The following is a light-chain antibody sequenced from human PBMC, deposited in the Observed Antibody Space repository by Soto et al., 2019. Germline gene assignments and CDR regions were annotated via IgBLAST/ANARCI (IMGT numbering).Light chain of an antibody. J-gene: IGKJ4*01. Sequence: EVVLTQSPGTLSLSPGERATLSCRASQSVTSSYLAWYQQKPGQAPRLLIYGASSRATGIPDRFSGSGSGTDFTLTISRLESEDFAVYYCQQYGSSPLTFGGGTPVEIK. V-gene: IGKV3-20*01. CDR1: QSVTSSY. CDR2: GAS. CDR3: QQYGSSPLT.